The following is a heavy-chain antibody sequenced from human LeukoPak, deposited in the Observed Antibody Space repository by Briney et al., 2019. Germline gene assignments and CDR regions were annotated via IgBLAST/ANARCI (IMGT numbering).Heavy chain of an antibody. J-gene: IGHJ4*02. CDR2: IYYSGST. CDR1: GGSISSYY. CDR3: ASFYPGYSSGWYFDY. D-gene: IGHD6-19*01. V-gene: IGHV4-59*12. Sequence: SETLSLTCTVSGGSISSYYWSWIRQPPGKGLEWIGSIYYSGSTYYNPSLKSRVTISVDTSKNQFSLKLSSVTAADTAVYYCASFYPGYSSGWYFDYWGQGTLVTVSS.